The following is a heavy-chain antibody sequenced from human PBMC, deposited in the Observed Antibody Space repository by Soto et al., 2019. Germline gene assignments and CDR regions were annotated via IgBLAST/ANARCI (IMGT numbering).Heavy chain of an antibody. CDR1: GGTFSSYA. CDR2: IIPISDTT. D-gene: IGHD2-2*01. V-gene: IGHV1-69*06. CDR3: ARSQGSSTSLEIYYYYYYGMDV. Sequence: QVQLVQSGAEVKKPGSSVKVSCKASGGTFSSYAISWVRQAPGQGLEWMGGIIPISDTTNYAQKFQGRVTITGGKSTSTAYMELSSLRSEDTAVYYCARSQGSSTSLEIYYYYYYGMDVWGQGTTVTVSS. J-gene: IGHJ6*02.